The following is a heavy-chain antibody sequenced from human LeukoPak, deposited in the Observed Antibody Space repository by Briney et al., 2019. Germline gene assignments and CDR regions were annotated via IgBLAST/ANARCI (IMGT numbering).Heavy chain of an antibody. CDR1: GGSFSDYY. CDR3: ATYSTGFDI. Sequence: TSETLSLTCAVYGGSFSDYYWTWIRQPPGKGLEWIGEINHRGSTHYNPSLKSRVTISVDTSKKQFSLKLGSVTAADTAVYYCATYSTGFDIWGQGTVVTVSS. D-gene: IGHD6-19*01. V-gene: IGHV4-34*01. J-gene: IGHJ3*02. CDR2: INHRGST.